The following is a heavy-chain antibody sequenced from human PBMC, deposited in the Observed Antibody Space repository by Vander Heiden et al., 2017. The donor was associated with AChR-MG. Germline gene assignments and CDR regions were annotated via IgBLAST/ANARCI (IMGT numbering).Heavy chain of an antibody. CDR1: GGSFSGYY. CDR2: INHSGST. V-gene: IGHV4-34*01. CDR3: ARVRRITIFGVVRYYYGMDV. D-gene: IGHD3-3*01. Sequence: QVQLQQWGAGLLKPSETLSLTCAVYGGSFSGYYWSWIRQPPGKGLEWIGEINHSGSTNYNPSLKSRVTISVDTSKNQFSLKLSSVTAADTAVYYCARVRRITIFGVVRYYYGMDVWGQGTTVTVSS. J-gene: IGHJ6*02.